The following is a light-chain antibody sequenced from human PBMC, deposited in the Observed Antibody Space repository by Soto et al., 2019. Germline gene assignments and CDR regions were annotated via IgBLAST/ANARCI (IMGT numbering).Light chain of an antibody. V-gene: IGKV3-20*01. CDR1: QTVSSTH. Sequence: EIVLTQSPGTLSLSPGDRATLSCWASQTVSSTHLAWYQQKPGQAPRLLIHGASNRATGIPDRFSGSGSGTDFTLTISRLEPEDFAVYYCHKFGSSPRFTFGPGTKVESK. CDR2: GAS. J-gene: IGKJ3*01. CDR3: HKFGSSPRFT.